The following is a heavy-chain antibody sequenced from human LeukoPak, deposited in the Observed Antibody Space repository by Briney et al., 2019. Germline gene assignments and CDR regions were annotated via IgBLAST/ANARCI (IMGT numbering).Heavy chain of an antibody. Sequence: GGSLRLSCAASAFTFSTYAMSWVRQAPGKGLEWVANINEDGNGKYYVDSVKGRFTISRDNAKNSLYLEMNSLRAEDTAMYYCARHIPRGNNYFDNWGQGTLVTVSS. CDR1: AFTFSTYA. CDR2: INEDGNGK. CDR3: ARHIPRGNNYFDN. V-gene: IGHV3-7*01. D-gene: IGHD3-16*01. J-gene: IGHJ4*02.